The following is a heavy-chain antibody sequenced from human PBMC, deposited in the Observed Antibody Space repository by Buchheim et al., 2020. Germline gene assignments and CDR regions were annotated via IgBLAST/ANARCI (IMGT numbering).Heavy chain of an antibody. V-gene: IGHV3-30*04. CDR3: ARAGYFDWLTYYYYGLDV. J-gene: IGHJ6*02. CDR1: GFTFSSYA. Sequence: QMQLVESGGGVVQPGRSLRLSCAASGFTFSSYAMHWVRQAPGKGLEWVAVISYDGSHKYYADSVKGRFTISRDNSKNTLSLQMNSLRAEDTAVYYCARAGYFDWLTYYYYGLDVWGQGTT. D-gene: IGHD3-9*01. CDR2: ISYDGSHK.